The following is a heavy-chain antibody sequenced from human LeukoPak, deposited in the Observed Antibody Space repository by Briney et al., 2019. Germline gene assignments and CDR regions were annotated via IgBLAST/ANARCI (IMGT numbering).Heavy chain of an antibody. CDR2: ISPDGSST. CDR3: AKDPAIYDSSGCFDY. CDR1: GFTFSSYW. D-gene: IGHD3-22*01. Sequence: PGGSLRLSCAASGFTFSSYWMHWVRQAPGKGLVWVSRISPDGSSTNYADSVKGRFTISRDNAKNTLYLQMNSLRAEDTAVYYCAKDPAIYDSSGCFDYWGQGTLVTVSS. J-gene: IGHJ4*02. V-gene: IGHV3-74*01.